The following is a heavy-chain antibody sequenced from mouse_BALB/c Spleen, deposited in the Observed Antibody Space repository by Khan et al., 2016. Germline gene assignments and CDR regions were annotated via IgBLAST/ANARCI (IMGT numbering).Heavy chain of an antibody. CDR3: ARYRYYYGSSWYFDV. V-gene: IGHV9-3-1*01. Sequence: QIQLVQSGPELKKPGKTVKISCKASGYTFTNYGMNWVKQAPGKGLKWMGRINTYSGESTYADDFTGPFAFSLETSANSAYLQSNNLKNEDTATYFCARYRYYYGSSWYFDVWGAGTTVTVSS. CDR2: INTYSGES. D-gene: IGHD1-1*01. J-gene: IGHJ1*01. CDR1: GYTFTNYG.